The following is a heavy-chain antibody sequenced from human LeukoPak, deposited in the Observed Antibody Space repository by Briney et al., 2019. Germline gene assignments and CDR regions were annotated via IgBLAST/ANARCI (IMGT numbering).Heavy chain of an antibody. J-gene: IGHJ3*02. D-gene: IGHD3-10*01. CDR1: GGSFSGYY. V-gene: IGHV4-34*01. CDR2: IKHSGST. CDR3: AREVATMVRGVILNDAFDI. Sequence: PSETLSLTCAVYGGSFSGYYWSWIRQPPGKGLEWIGEIKHSGSTNYNPSLKSRVTISVDTSKNQFSLKLSSVTAADTAVYYCAREVATMVRGVILNDAFDIWDQGTMVTVSS.